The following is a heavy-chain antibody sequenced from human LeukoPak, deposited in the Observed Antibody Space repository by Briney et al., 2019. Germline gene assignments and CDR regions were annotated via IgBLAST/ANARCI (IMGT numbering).Heavy chain of an antibody. CDR2: IYHSGST. CDR1: GGSISSSNW. V-gene: IGHV4-4*02. CDR3: AREVYGYNIWGFDY. D-gene: IGHD5-24*01. J-gene: IGHJ4*02. Sequence: SETLSLTCAVSGGSISSSNWWSWVRQPPGKGLEWIGEIYHSGSTNYNPSLKSRVTISVDKSKNQFSLKLSSVTAADTAVYYCAREVYGYNIWGFDYWGQGTLVTVSS.